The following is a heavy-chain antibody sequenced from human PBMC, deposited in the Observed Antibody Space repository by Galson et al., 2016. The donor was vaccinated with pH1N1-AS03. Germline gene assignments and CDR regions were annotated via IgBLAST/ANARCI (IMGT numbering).Heavy chain of an antibody. CDR1: RFRLSNHW. D-gene: IGHD6-19*01. Sequence: QSGAEVKKPGESLKISCEGSRFRLSNHWIGWVRQMPGKGLEWMGIIYPGDSDSRYSPSFQGHVTISADKSINTAYLQWTSLQASDTAMYYCAKLAVAGRWFFDYWGQGTLVTVS. J-gene: IGHJ4*02. CDR2: IYPGDSDS. CDR3: AKLAVAGRWFFDY. V-gene: IGHV5-51*03.